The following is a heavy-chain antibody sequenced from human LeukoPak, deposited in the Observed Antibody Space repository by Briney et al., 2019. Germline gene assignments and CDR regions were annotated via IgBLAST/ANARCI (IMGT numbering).Heavy chain of an antibody. V-gene: IGHV1-18*01. J-gene: IGHJ4*02. CDR2: ISAYNGNT. CDR1: GYTFTSYG. Sequence: ASVKVSCKASGYTFTSYGISWVRQAPGQGLEWMGSISAYNGNTNYAQKLQGRVTMTTDTSTSTAYMELRSLRSDDTAVYYCARVYYDILTGYYADYWGQGTLVTVSS. CDR3: ARVYYDILTGYYADY. D-gene: IGHD3-9*01.